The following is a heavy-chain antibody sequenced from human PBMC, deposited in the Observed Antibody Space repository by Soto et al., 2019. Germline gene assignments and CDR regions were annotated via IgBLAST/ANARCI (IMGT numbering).Heavy chain of an antibody. Sequence: EVHLLESGGGVVQPGGSLRLSCAASGFTFSIYSLNWVRQAPGKGLEWVSAISGSGTSTHDADSVRGRFTISKDNSKNKLYLQMDSLRPDDTALYYCVRDVHFYCTTRSCFSPGVGRADEGEGSDWGQGTLVTVSS. CDR3: VRDVHFYCTTRSCFSPGVGRADEGEGSD. D-gene: IGHD2-2*01. CDR2: ISGSGTST. J-gene: IGHJ1*01. CDR1: GFTFSIYS. V-gene: IGHV3-23*01.